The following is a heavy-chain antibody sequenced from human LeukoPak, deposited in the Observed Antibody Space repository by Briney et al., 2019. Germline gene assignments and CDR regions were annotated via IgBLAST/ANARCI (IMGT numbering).Heavy chain of an antibody. Sequence: SETLSLTCTVSGASISNDYWSWIRQPPGKGLEYIGYIYYTGITNYNPSLKSRVTISVDMSKNQFSLIMTSVTAADTAIYYCARQWGNVGWFESWGQGTLVTVSS. D-gene: IGHD6-19*01. CDR2: IYYTGIT. J-gene: IGHJ4*02. CDR3: ARQWGNVGWFES. CDR1: GASISNDY. V-gene: IGHV4-59*08.